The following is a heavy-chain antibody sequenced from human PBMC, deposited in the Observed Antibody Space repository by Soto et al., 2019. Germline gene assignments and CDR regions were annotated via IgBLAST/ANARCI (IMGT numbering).Heavy chain of an antibody. CDR2: IYYSGST. V-gene: IGHV4-31*03. Sequence: SETLSLTCTVSGGSISSGGYYWSWIRQHPGKGLEWIGYIYYSGSTYYNPSLKSRVTISVDTSKNQFSLKLSSVTAADTAVYYCARGGLLWFGELLYHNWFDPWGQGTLVTVSS. J-gene: IGHJ5*02. CDR1: GGSISSGGYY. CDR3: ARGGLLWFGELLYHNWFDP. D-gene: IGHD3-10*01.